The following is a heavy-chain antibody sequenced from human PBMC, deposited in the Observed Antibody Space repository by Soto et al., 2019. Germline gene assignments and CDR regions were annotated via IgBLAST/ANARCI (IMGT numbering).Heavy chain of an antibody. D-gene: IGHD3-10*01. CDR2: ISGSGGST. CDR1: GFPFSSYA. V-gene: IGHV3-23*01. Sequence: PGGSLRPPCVVSGFPFSSYAMRWVPQAPGKGLEWVSAISGSGGSTYYADSVKGRFTISRDNSKNTLYLQMNSLRAEDTAVYYCAKDRRITMVRGVINAFDIWGQGTMVTVSS. J-gene: IGHJ3*02. CDR3: AKDRRITMVRGVINAFDI.